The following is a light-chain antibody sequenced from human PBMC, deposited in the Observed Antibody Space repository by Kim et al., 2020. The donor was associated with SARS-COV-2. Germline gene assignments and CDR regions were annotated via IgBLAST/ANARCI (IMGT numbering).Light chain of an antibody. Sequence: SNKRACTLRSGHSSTAIGWHQQQPGMTPRFLMKLNSYGSHTKGDGVPDRFSGSSSGAERYLTISSLQSEDEADYYCQTWATGIHVFGTGTKVTVL. CDR3: QTWATGIHV. CDR1: SGHSSTA. CDR2: LNSYGSH. V-gene: IGLV4-69*01. J-gene: IGLJ1*01.